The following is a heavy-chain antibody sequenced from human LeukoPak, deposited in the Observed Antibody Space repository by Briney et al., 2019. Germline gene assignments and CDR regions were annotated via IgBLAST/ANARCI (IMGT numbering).Heavy chain of an antibody. CDR1: GYTFTSYG. D-gene: IGHD4-23*01. Sequence: ASVKVSCKASGYTFTSYGISWVRQAPGQGLEWMGWISAYNGNTNYAQKLQGRVTMTTDTSTSTAYMELRSLRSDDTAVYYRARGRPHDYGGNRGYFGYWGQGTLVTVSS. CDR2: ISAYNGNT. V-gene: IGHV1-18*01. J-gene: IGHJ4*02. CDR3: ARGRPHDYGGNRGYFGY.